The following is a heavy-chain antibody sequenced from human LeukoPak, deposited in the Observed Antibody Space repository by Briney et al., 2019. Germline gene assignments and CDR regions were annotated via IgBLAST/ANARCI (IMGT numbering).Heavy chain of an antibody. J-gene: IGHJ5*02. V-gene: IGHV3-74*01. Sequence: PGGSLRLSCAASGFTFSSYWMHWVRQAPGKGLVWVSRINSDGSSTSYADSVKGRFTISRDNAKNTLYLQMNSLRAEDTAVYYCXXXXXSRGPGSDLNWFDPWGQGTLVTVSS. CDR3: XXXXXSRGPGSDLNWFDP. D-gene: IGHD3-10*01. CDR1: GFTFSSYW. CDR2: INSDGSST.